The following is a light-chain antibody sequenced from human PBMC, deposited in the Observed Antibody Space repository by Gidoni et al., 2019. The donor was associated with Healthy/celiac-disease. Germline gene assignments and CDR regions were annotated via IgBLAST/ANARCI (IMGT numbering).Light chain of an antibody. CDR3: QQSYSTPFT. Sequence: DIQMTKPPSSLSASVVDRVTITCRASQSISSYLNLYQQKPGKAPKLLIYAAYSLHSGVPSRFSDSVSGTDFTLTISSLQPEDFATYYCQQSYSTPFTFGPGTKVDIK. J-gene: IGKJ3*01. CDR2: AAY. V-gene: IGKV1-39*01. CDR1: QSISSY.